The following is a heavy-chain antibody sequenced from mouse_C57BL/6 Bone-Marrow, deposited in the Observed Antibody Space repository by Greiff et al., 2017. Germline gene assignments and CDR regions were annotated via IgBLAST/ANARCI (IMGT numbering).Heavy chain of an antibody. J-gene: IGHJ4*01. CDR1: GYTFTGSW. CDR2: ILPGSGST. Sequence: QVQLQQSGAELMKPGASVQLSCTATGYTFTGSWIEWVKQRPGHGLEWIGEILPGSGSTNYNDKFKGKATFTADTSSNTTYMKLSSLTTEDSAIYYCARWGYAMDYWYQGTSVTVSS. CDR3: ARWGYAMDY. V-gene: IGHV1-9*01.